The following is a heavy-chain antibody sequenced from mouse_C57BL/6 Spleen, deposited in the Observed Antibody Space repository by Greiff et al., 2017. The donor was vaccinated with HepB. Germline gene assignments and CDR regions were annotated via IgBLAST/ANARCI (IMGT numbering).Heavy chain of an antibody. D-gene: IGHD1-1*01. CDR3: AISVVGLDYAMDY. CDR2: IHPNSGST. V-gene: IGHV1-64*01. Sequence: QVHVKQPGAELVKPGASVKLSCKASGYTFTSYWMHWVKQRPGQGLEWIGMIHPNSGSTNYNEKFKSKATLTVDKSSSTAYMQLSSLTSEDSAVYYCAISVVGLDYAMDYWGQGTSVTVSS. J-gene: IGHJ4*01. CDR1: GYTFTSYW.